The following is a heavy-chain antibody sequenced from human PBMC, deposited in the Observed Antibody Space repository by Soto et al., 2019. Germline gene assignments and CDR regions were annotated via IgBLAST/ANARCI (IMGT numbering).Heavy chain of an antibody. CDR1: GCTFSSYA. CDR2: IIPIFGTA. D-gene: IGHD2-8*01. V-gene: IGHV1-69*13. CDR3: ARDFGDCTNGVCPSDFDF. J-gene: IGHJ4*02. Sequence: SVKVSCKSSGCTFSSYAISWVRQAPGQGLEWMGGIIPIFGTANYAQKFQGRVTITADESTSTAYMELSSLRSEDTAVYYCARDFGDCTNGVCPSDFDFWGRGTLVTVSS.